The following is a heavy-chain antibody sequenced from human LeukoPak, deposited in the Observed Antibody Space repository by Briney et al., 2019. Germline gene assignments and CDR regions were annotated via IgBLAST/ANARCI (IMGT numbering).Heavy chain of an antibody. J-gene: IGHJ4*02. CDR3: ARDHNWGPDY. CDR1: GYTFTDHY. Sequence: LGASVKVSCKALGYTFTDHYFHWLRQAPGQGLEWMGWIHPGRGDTNYAQKFQGRVSLTRDTSTSTAYMELSRLTSDDTAVYYCARDHNWGPDYWGQGTLVSVSS. D-gene: IGHD7-27*01. V-gene: IGHV1-2*03. CDR2: IHPGRGDT.